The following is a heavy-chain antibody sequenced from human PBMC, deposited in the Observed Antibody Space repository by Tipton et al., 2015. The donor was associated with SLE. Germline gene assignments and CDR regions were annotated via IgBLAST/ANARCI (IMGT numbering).Heavy chain of an antibody. CDR3: ARDNGDYAAGSDY. Sequence: QLVQSGAEVKKPGASVKVSCKASGYTFTTYYIHWVRQAPGQGLEWMGIINPSGGSTSYAQKFQGRVTMTRDTSTSTVFMEVSSLRSEDTAVYYCARDNGDYAAGSDYWGQGTQVTVSS. V-gene: IGHV1-46*01. CDR2: INPSGGST. D-gene: IGHD4-17*01. J-gene: IGHJ4*02. CDR1: GYTFTTYY.